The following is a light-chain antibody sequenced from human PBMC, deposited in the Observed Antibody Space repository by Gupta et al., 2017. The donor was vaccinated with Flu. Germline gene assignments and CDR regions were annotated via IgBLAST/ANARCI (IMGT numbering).Light chain of an antibody. CDR2: SDS. CDR1: SSNIGSKT. Sequence: QSVLTQPPSASGAPGQRVSISCSGSSSNIGSKTVNWYQHFPGTAPKSIIYSDSQRPSGVPDRFSGSKSGTSASLAISGLQSEDEADYYCAAYDDSLNEFVFGTGTKVTVL. V-gene: IGLV1-44*01. J-gene: IGLJ1*01. CDR3: AAYDDSLNEFV.